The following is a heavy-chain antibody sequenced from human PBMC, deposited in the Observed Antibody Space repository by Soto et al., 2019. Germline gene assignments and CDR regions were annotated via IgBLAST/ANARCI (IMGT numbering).Heavy chain of an antibody. V-gene: IGHV4-30-4*01. CDR1: GGSVSSADSY. CDR3: ARGRLSGPPPPPHAS. Sequence: SETLSLTCTVSGGSVSSADSYWSWIRQAPGKGLEWVGHIYHSGTTYYNPSLKGRLTISVDTSRNQFSLTLSSVTAADTAVYFGARGRLSGPPPPPHASGARGPLAPVS. J-gene: IGHJ4*02. CDR2: IYHSGTT. D-gene: IGHD3-10*01.